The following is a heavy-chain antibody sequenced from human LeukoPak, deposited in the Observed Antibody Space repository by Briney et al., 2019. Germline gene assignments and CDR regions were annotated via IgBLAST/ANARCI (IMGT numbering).Heavy chain of an antibody. D-gene: IGHD4-17*01. V-gene: IGHV3-48*01. J-gene: IGHJ4*02. CDR1: GFTFSSYS. Sequence: GGSLSLSCAASGFTFSSYSMNWVRQAPGKGLEWVSYISSSSSTIYYADSVKGRFTISRDNAKNSLYLQMNSLRAEDTAVYYCARGGDTVTTDLDYWGQGTLVTVSS. CDR2: ISSSSSTI. CDR3: ARGGDTVTTDLDY.